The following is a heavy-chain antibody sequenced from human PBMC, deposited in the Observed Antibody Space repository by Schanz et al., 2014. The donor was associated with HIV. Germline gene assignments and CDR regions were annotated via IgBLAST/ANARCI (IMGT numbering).Heavy chain of an antibody. CDR1: GYLFTNYG. CDR2: MNPNSGNT. CDR3: TRGARDCSNGVCGGTYFDY. V-gene: IGHV1-8*02. J-gene: IGHJ4*02. Sequence: QVQLVQSGAEVKKPGASVKVSCKTSGYLFTNYGVNWVRQAPGQGLEWMGWMNPNSGNTGYAQKFRGRVTMTRNTSLTTAYLELSSLTSDDTAVYYCTRGARDCSNGVCGGTYFDYWGQGTLVTVSS. D-gene: IGHD2-8*01.